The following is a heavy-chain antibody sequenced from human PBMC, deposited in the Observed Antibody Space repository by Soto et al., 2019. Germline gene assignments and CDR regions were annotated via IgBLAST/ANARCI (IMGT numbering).Heavy chain of an antibody. D-gene: IGHD1-26*01. CDR2: ISGSADIT. CDR3: AKDFYYSGSYCWFDP. J-gene: IGHJ5*02. V-gene: IGHV3-23*01. Sequence: GGSLRLSCAASGFTFSSYAMSWVRQAPGKGLEWVSGISGSADITYYADSVKGRFTISRDNSKNTLYLQMNRLRAEDSAIYYCAKDFYYSGSYCWFDPWGQGTLVTVSS. CDR1: GFTFSSYA.